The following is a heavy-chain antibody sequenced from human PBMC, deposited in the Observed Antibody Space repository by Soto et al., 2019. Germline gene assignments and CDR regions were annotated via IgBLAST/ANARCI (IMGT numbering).Heavy chain of an antibody. D-gene: IGHD6-19*01. V-gene: IGHV4-59*01. CDR1: GGSISSYY. CDR3: ARVIGSGWYNWFDP. Sequence: SETLSLTCTVSGGSISSYYWSWIRQPPGKGLEWIGYIYYSGSTNYNPSLKSRVTISVDTSKNQFSLKLSSVTAADTAVCYCARVIGSGWYNWFDPWGQGTLVTVSS. J-gene: IGHJ5*02. CDR2: IYYSGST.